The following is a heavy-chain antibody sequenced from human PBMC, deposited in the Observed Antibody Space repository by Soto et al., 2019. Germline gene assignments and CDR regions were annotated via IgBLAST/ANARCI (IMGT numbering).Heavy chain of an antibody. D-gene: IGHD3-16*01. Sequence: PSGTLSLTCTVSGGSTSSDNYWSWIRQPPGKGLEWIGHIYYSGNTDYNPSLKSRLAISIDTSKNQFTLKLSSVTAADTAVYFCAREGGESSDGLYYFDAWGQGSMGTVS. CDR3: AREGGESSDGLYYFDA. V-gene: IGHV4-30-4*01. CDR1: GGSTSSDNY. J-gene: IGHJ4*02. CDR2: IYYSGNT.